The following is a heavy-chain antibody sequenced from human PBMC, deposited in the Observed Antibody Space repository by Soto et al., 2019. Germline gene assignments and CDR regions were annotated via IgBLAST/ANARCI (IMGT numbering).Heavy chain of an antibody. CDR3: AKEVAVAGDFDY. V-gene: IGHV3-30*18. D-gene: IGHD6-19*01. CDR1: VFTFSSYG. J-gene: IGHJ4*01. CDR2: ISSDGNTK. Sequence: GGSLRISGVASVFTFSSYGIHWVRQAPGKGLEWVAVISSDGNTKYYADSVKGRFTISRDNSKNTPYLQMDSLRPEDTAVYYCAKEVAVAGDFDYWGHGTLVTVSS.